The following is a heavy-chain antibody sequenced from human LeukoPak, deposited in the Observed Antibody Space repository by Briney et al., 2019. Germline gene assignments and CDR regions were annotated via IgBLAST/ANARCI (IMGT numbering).Heavy chain of an antibody. V-gene: IGHV4-31*03. CDR1: GDSVTSGGYF. D-gene: IGHD2-21*02. CDR3: ARDVVVTSSPDAFDI. CDR2: ISNSGST. J-gene: IGHJ3*02. Sequence: SETLSLTCTVSGDSVTSGGYFWTWIRHHPGKGLEWIGYISNSGSTSYNPSLKSRVSISVDTSNNQFSLSLSSVTAADTAVYYCARDVVVTSSPDAFDIWGQGTMVAVSS.